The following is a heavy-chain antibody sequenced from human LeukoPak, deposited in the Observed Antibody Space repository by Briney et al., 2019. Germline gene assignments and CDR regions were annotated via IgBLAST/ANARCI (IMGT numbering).Heavy chain of an antibody. CDR1: GFTFSSYA. J-gene: IGHJ6*03. Sequence: GGSLRLSCAASGFTFSSYAMSWVRQAPGKGLEWVSAISGSGGSTYYADSVKGRFTISRDNSKNTLYLQMNSLRAEDTAIYYCAKNGDRGTYCTGGTCYPYFYYYMDVWGKGTTVTI. CDR2: ISGSGGST. D-gene: IGHD2-15*01. CDR3: AKNGDRGTYCTGGTCYPYFYYYMDV. V-gene: IGHV3-23*01.